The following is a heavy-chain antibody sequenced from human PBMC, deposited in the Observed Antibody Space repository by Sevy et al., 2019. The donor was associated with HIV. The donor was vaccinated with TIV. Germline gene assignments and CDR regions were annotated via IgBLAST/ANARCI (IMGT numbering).Heavy chain of an antibody. CDR1: GVSLSNGAYY. CDR3: SRVSLSFFYLDV. V-gene: IGHV4-31*03. Sequence: SETLSLTCSVSGVSLSNGAYYWSWIRQHPEKGLEWIGYTYYNGNTYYNPSLKSRATISADTSKNQFSLRLSSVTAADTAVYYCSRVSLSFFYLDVWGKGTTVTVSS. CDR2: TYYNGNT. J-gene: IGHJ6*03.